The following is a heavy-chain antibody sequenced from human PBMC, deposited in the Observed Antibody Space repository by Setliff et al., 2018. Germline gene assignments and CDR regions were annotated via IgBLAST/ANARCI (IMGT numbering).Heavy chain of an antibody. J-gene: IGHJ4*02. Sequence: ASVKVSCKTSGYTFISYGLSWMRQAPGQGLEWMGWISGYNGNTDYALNFQGRVTMTMDTSTSTAYMELRSLTSDDTAVYYCARVPRLEWLLPTFDSWGQGTLVTVSS. V-gene: IGHV1-18*01. CDR3: ARVPRLEWLLPTFDS. D-gene: IGHD3-3*01. CDR2: ISGYNGNT. CDR1: GYTFISYG.